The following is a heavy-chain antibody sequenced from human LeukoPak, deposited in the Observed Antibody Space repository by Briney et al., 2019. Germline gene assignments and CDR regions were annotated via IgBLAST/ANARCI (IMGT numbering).Heavy chain of an antibody. V-gene: IGHV3-23*01. Sequence: GGSLRLSCAASGFTFSTYWMNWVRRAPGKGLEWISGISGSGGSTFYADSVKGRFTISRDNSKNTLYLQMNSLRAEDTAVYYCAKGLHPWGWEPREGFDYWGQGTLGTVSS. CDR2: ISGSGGST. D-gene: IGHD1-26*01. J-gene: IGHJ4*02. CDR3: AKGLHPWGWEPREGFDY. CDR1: GFTFSTYW.